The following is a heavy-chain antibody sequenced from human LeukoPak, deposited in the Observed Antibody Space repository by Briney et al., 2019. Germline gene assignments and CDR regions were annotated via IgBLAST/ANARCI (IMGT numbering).Heavy chain of an antibody. V-gene: IGHV3-23*01. CDR3: AKDLVVVTPSGVLDV. CDR2: ISVSGDST. CDR1: GFIFSDYA. J-gene: IGHJ3*01. Sequence: PGGSPRLSCAASGFIFSDYAMTWVRQAPGRGLEWVSTISVSGDSTYHADSVRGRFTVSRDNSKNTLFLQMHSLRAEDTAIYFCAKDLVVVTPSGVLDVWGQGTMVTVSS. D-gene: IGHD2-21*02.